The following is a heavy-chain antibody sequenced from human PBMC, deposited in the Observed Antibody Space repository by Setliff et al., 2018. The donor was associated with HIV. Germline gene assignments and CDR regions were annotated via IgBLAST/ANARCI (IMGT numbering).Heavy chain of an antibody. CDR1: GGSISSSNW. V-gene: IGHV4-4*02. Sequence: PSETLSLTCAVSGGSISSSNWWSWVRQPPGKGLEWIGEIYHSGSTNYNPSLKSRVTISVDTSKNQFSLILNSVTAADTAVYYCARRFGRALPDWGQGTLVTVSS. J-gene: IGHJ4*02. CDR3: ARRFGRALPD. D-gene: IGHD3-16*01. CDR2: IYHSGST.